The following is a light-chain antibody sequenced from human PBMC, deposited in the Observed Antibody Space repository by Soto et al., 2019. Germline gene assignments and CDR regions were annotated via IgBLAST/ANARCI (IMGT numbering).Light chain of an antibody. J-gene: IGKJ5*01. V-gene: IGKV1-12*01. CDR1: QSITSW. Sequence: IQMTQSPSSVSASVGARVTITCRASQSITSWLAWYQQKPGKAPKLLISAAANLQSGVPSRFSGSGSGTDFTLTISSLQPEDFATYYCQQGNSFPISFGQGTRLEIK. CDR3: QQGNSFPIS. CDR2: AAA.